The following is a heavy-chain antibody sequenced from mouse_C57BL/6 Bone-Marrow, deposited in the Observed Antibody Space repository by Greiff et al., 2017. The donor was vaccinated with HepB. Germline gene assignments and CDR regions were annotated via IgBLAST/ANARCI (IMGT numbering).Heavy chain of an antibody. V-gene: IGHV1-59*01. J-gene: IGHJ3*01. CDR2: IAPSDSYT. CDR3: ARQLRLRFAY. D-gene: IGHD3-2*02. CDR1: GYTFTSYW. Sequence: QVQLQQPGAELVRPGTSVKLSCKASGYTFTSYWMHWVKQRPGQGLEWIGVIAPSDSYTNYNQKFKGKATLTVDTSSSTAYMQLSSLTSEDSAVYYCARQLRLRFAYWGQGTLVTVSA.